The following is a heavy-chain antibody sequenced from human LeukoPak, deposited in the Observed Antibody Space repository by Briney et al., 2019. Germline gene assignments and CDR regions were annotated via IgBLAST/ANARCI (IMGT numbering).Heavy chain of an antibody. D-gene: IGHD4-17*01. CDR3: ASRATVSTWAYYYYYMDV. V-gene: IGHV3-74*01. CDR1: GFTFSGYW. J-gene: IGHJ6*03. CDR2: INSDGSTT. Sequence: PGGSLRLSCAASGFTFSGYWMHWVRQAPGKGLVWISRINSDGSTTNYAGSVKGRFTISGDNAKKTLYLQMSSLRAEDTAVYYCASRATVSTWAYYYYYMDVWGRGTTVTVSS.